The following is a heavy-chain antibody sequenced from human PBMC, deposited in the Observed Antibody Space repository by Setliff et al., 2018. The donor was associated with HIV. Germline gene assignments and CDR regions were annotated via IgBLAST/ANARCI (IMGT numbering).Heavy chain of an antibody. V-gene: IGHV4-59*01. CDR2: MFYSGST. Sequence: SETLSLTCTVSGGSISSYYWNWIRQPPGKGLEWIGNMFYSGSTDYNPSLKSRVTMSVDTSNNQFSLKLSSVTAADTAVYHCARSYCSSTSCSYYFDYWGQGTLVTVSS. D-gene: IGHD2-2*01. J-gene: IGHJ4*02. CDR3: ARSYCSSTSCSYYFDY. CDR1: GGSISSYY.